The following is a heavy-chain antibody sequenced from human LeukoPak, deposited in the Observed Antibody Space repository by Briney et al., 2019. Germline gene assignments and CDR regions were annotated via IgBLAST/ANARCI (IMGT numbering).Heavy chain of an antibody. CDR1: GGSISGYY. J-gene: IGHJ4*02. Sequence: SETLSLTCAVSGGSISGYYWSWIRQPPGKGLEWIGYIYYRGSTNSNPSLRSRVTISVDTSKNTLYLQMNSLRAEDTAMYYCAKGSSAGRPYYFDYWGQGTLVTVSS. D-gene: IGHD3-10*01. CDR3: AKGSSAGRPYYFDY. V-gene: IGHV4-59*12. CDR2: IYYRGST.